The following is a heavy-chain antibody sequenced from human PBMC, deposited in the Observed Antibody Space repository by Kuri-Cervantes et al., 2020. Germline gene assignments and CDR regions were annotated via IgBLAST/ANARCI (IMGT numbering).Heavy chain of an antibody. V-gene: IGHV4-59*12. Sequence: GSLRLSCTVSGGSISSYYWSWIRQPPGKGLEWIGYIYYSGSTNYNPSLKSRVTISVDKSKNQFSLKLSSVTAADTAVYYCARETVAITMIVVVTSTYYFDYWGQGTLVTVSS. CDR2: IYYSGST. CDR3: ARETVAITMIVVVTSTYYFDY. J-gene: IGHJ4*02. CDR1: GGSISSYY. D-gene: IGHD3-22*01.